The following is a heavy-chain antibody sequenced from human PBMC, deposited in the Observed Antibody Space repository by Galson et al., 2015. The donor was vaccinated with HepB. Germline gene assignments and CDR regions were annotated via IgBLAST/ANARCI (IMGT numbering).Heavy chain of an antibody. CDR1: GFSFSTYA. CDR3: ARIGVAASWDNWFDS. CDR2: ILYDGSRN. Sequence: SLRLSCAASGFSFSTYAMHWVRQAPGKGLEWVAAILYDGSRNAYVDSVKGRFTISRDNSKNTLYLQMNSLRDEDTAVYYCARIGVAASWDNWFDSWGQGTVVTVSP. D-gene: IGHD6-19*01. J-gene: IGHJ5*01. V-gene: IGHV3-30*03.